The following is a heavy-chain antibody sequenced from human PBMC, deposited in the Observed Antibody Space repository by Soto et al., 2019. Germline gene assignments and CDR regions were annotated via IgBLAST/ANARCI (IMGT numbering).Heavy chain of an antibody. CDR2: FDPEDGET. CDR3: ATGDRCRGGDCYAGYYFDY. V-gene: IGHV1-24*01. CDR1: GYTLTELS. D-gene: IGHD2-21*01. J-gene: IGHJ4*02. Sequence: ASVKVSCKVSGYTLTELSMHWVRQAPGKGLEWMGGFDPEDGETIYAQKFQGRVTMTEDTSTDTAYMELSSLRSEDTAVYYCATGDRCRGGDCYAGYYFDYWGQGTLVTVSS.